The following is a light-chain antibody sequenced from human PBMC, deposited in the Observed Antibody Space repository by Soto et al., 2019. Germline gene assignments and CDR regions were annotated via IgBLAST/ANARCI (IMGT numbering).Light chain of an antibody. CDR3: QQYNIYPLT. V-gene: IGKV1-5*01. CDR1: QTISTW. J-gene: IGKJ4*01. CDR2: DVS. Sequence: DIQLTQSPSTLSASVGDRVSITCGASQTISTWLAWYQQKPGKAPKLLIYDVSSLESGVPSRFSGSGSGTEFSLSIVSLQPDDFATNYCQQYNIYPLTFGGGTKVDIK.